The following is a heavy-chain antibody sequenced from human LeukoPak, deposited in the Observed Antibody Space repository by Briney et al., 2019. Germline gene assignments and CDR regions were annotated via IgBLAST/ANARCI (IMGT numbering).Heavy chain of an antibody. CDR3: AKDKRNWNYFDY. D-gene: IGHD1-1*01. CDR2: ISGDGGST. J-gene: IGHJ4*02. Sequence: GGSLRLSCAASGLTFDAYAMHWVRQAPGKGLEWVSLISGDGGSTYYADSVKGRFTISRDNSKKSLFLQMNGLRNEDTALYFCAKDKRNWNYFDYWGQGTLVTVSS. CDR1: GLTFDAYA. V-gene: IGHV3-43*02.